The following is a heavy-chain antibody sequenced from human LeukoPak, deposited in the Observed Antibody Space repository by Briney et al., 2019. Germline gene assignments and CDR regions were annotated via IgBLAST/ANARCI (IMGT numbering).Heavy chain of an antibody. CDR2: IKGDGSIT. Sequence: GGSLRLSCVASGFTFSSYWMHWARQAPGKGLVWVSHIKGDGSITTYADSVRGRFTISRDNAKNTLYLQMNSLRAEDTAVYYCTRGPVGMVTIADYWGPGTLVTVSS. CDR1: GFTFSSYW. J-gene: IGHJ4*02. D-gene: IGHD5-24*01. V-gene: IGHV3-74*01. CDR3: TRGPVGMVTIADY.